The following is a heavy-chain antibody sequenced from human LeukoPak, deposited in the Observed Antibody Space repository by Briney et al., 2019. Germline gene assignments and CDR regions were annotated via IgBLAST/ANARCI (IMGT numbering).Heavy chain of an antibody. V-gene: IGHV1-69*04. CDR2: IIPILGIA. J-gene: IGHJ4*02. CDR3: ASAIQRGYSYGLDY. D-gene: IGHD5-18*01. Sequence: GASVKVSCKASGGTFSSYAISWVRQAPGQGLEWMGRIIPILGIANYAQKFQGRVTNTADKSTSTAYMELSSPRSEDTAVYYCASAIQRGYSYGLDYWGQGTLVTVSS. CDR1: GGTFSSYA.